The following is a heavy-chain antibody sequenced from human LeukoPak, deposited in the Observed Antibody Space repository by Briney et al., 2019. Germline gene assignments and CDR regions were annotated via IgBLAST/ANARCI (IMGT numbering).Heavy chain of an antibody. CDR2: IYYSGST. D-gene: IGHD1-26*01. V-gene: IGHV4-61*01. CDR3: ARRLGYYPGNAIDY. J-gene: IGHJ4*02. CDR1: GGSVSSGSYY. Sequence: PSETLSLTCTVSGGSVSSGSYYWSWIRQPPGKGLEWIGYIYYSGSTNYNPSLKSRVTISVDTSKNQFSLKLSSVSAADTAAYYCARRLGYYPGNAIDYWGQGTLVTVSS.